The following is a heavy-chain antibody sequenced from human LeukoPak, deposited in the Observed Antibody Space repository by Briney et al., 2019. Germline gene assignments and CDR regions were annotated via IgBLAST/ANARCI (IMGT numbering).Heavy chain of an antibody. CDR3: ARVMLTDYYTYFDY. V-gene: IGHV3-7*04. CDR1: GFTFSSYW. J-gene: IGHJ4*02. CDR2: IKQDGSEK. D-gene: IGHD3-9*01. Sequence: GGSLRLSFAASGFTFSSYWMSWVRQAPGKGLEWVANIKQDGSEKYYVDSVKGRFTISRDNAKNSLYLQMNSLRAEDTAVYHCARVMLTDYYTYFDYWGQGTLVTVSS.